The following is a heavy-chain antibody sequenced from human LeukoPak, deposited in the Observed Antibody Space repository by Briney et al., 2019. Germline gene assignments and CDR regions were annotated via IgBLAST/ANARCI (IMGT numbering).Heavy chain of an antibody. CDR2: FDPEDGET. J-gene: IGHJ6*02. V-gene: IGHV1-24*01. CDR3: ATGEGDFSPYGMDV. D-gene: IGHD3-3*01. Sequence: VASVKVSCKVSGYTLTELSMHWVRQAPGKGLEWMGGFDPEDGETIYAQKFQGRVTMTEDTSTDTAYMELSSLRSEDTAVYYCATGEGDFSPYGMDVWGQGTTVTVS. CDR1: GYTLTELS.